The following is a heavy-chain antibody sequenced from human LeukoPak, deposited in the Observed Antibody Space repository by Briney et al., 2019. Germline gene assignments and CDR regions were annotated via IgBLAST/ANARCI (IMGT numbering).Heavy chain of an antibody. CDR2: ISWNSGSI. Sequence: SLRLSCAASGFTFDDYAMHWVRQAPGKGLEWASGISWNSGSIGYADSVKGRFTISRDNAKNSLYLQMNSLRAEDTALYYCAKLWNYGGFDYWGQGTLVTVSS. V-gene: IGHV3-9*01. CDR3: AKLWNYGGFDY. D-gene: IGHD1-7*01. J-gene: IGHJ4*02. CDR1: GFTFDDYA.